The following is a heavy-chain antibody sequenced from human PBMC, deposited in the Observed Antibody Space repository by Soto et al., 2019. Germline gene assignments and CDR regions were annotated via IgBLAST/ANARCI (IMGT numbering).Heavy chain of an antibody. CDR3: AHGSGWVFDY. V-gene: IGHV2-5*01. D-gene: IGHD6-19*01. CDR2: IYWNDNE. J-gene: IGHJ4*02. CDR1: GFSLRDYAVG. Sequence: QITLKESGPTLVKPTQTLTLTCTFSGFSLRDYAVGVGWIRQPPGKALEWLSFIYWNDNEYYSPSLRSRLTISKDTSKNQVVLTMTNMDPVDTATYYCAHGSGWVFDYWGQGTLVTVSS.